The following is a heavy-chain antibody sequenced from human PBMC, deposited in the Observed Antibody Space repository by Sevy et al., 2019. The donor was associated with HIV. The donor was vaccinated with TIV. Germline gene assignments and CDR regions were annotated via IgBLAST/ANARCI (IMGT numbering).Heavy chain of an antibody. CDR3: VGDRRNYSGQHFDF. CDR1: GFTFSDYY. D-gene: IGHD1-7*01. V-gene: IGHV3-11*06. J-gene: IGHJ4*02. Sequence: GGSLRLSCAASGFTFSDYYMSWIRQAPGKGLEWVSYISSGTSYTNYADSVKGRFSISRDNAKNSLYLQMNSLRADDTAVYYCVGDRRNYSGQHFDFWGQGTVVTVSS. CDR2: ISSGTSYT.